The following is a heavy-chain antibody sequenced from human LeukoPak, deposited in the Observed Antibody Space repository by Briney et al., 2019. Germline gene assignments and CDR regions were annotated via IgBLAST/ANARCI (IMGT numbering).Heavy chain of an antibody. CDR2: ISSSGSTI. CDR1: GFTFSGYY. Sequence: GGSLRLSCVGSGFTFSGYYMSWIRQAPGKGLEWVSYISSSGSTIYYADSVKGRFTISRDNAKNSLYLQMNSLRAEDTAVYYCARSAPPPYYYYGMDVWGQGTTVTVSS. J-gene: IGHJ6*02. V-gene: IGHV3-11*01. CDR3: ARSAPPPYYYYGMDV.